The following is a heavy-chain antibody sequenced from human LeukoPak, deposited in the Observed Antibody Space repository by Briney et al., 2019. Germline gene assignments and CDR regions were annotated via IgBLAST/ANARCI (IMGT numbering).Heavy chain of an antibody. CDR1: GGSISSSGYY. V-gene: IGHV4-39*01. J-gene: IGHJ5*02. CDR3: ERYGSSQGWFDP. D-gene: IGHD2-2*01. CDR2: VYYSGST. Sequence: SETLSLTCTVSGGSISSSGYYWGWIRQPPGKGLEWIGIVYYSGSTSYNPSLKSRVTISVDTSKNQFSLRLTSVTAADTAVYYCERYGSSQGWFDPWGQGTLVTVSS.